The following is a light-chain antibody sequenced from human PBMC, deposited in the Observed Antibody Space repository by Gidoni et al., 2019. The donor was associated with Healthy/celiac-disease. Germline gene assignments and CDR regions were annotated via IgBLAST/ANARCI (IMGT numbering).Light chain of an antibody. CDR1: SLSSYY. CDR3: NSRNSSCNHLKV. V-gene: IGLV3-19*01. Sequence: SSALTQDPAVSVGLGQTVRITCQGDSLSSYYASGYQQTPEQAPVLVIYGKNNRPSRIPDRFSGSSSVNTASLTIAGAQAEDEADYYCNSRNSSCNHLKVFGGGTKLTVL. CDR2: GKN. J-gene: IGLJ3*02.